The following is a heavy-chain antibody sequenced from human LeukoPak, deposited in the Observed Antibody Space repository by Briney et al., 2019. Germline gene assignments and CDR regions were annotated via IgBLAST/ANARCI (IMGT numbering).Heavy chain of an antibody. CDR3: AKELGDRRGYYYDGSYDAFDI. CDR1: GFTFSSYS. D-gene: IGHD3-22*01. J-gene: IGHJ3*02. V-gene: IGHV3-23*01. CDR2: ISGSGGST. Sequence: GGSLRLSCAASGFTFSSYSMSWVRQAPGKGLEWVSAISGSGGSTYYADSVKGRFTISRDNSKNTLYLQMNSLRAEDTAVYYCAKELGDRRGYYYDGSYDAFDIWGQGTMVTVSS.